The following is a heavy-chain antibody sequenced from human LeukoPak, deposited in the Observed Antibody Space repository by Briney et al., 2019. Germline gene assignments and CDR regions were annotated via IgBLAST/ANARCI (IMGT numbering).Heavy chain of an antibody. CDR1: GYSFTSYW. CDR3: ATNTMSRGIHAFDI. Sequence: KFGESLKISCKGSGYSFTSYWIGWVRQMPGKGLEWMGIIYPGDSDTRYSPSFQGQVTISADKSISTAYLQWSSLKASDSAMYYCATNTMSRGIHAFDIWGQGTMVTVSS. V-gene: IGHV5-51*01. J-gene: IGHJ3*02. D-gene: IGHD3-10*01. CDR2: IYPGDSDT.